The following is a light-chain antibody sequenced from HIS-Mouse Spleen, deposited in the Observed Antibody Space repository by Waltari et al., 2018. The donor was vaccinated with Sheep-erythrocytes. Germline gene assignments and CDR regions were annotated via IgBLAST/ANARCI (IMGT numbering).Light chain of an antibody. Sequence: QSALTQPRSVSGSPGQSVTISCTGTSSDVGGYNYVSWYQQHPGKAPKLMIYDVRKRPSAVLDRFPGSKSGNTASLTISGLQAEDEADYYCCSYAGSYNHVFATGTKVTVL. CDR3: CSYAGSYNHV. CDR2: DVR. V-gene: IGLV2-11*01. CDR1: SSDVGGYNY. J-gene: IGLJ1*01.